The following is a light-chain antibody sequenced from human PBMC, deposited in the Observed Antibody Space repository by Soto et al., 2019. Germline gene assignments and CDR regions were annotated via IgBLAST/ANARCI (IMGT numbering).Light chain of an antibody. Sequence: DIQMTQSPSTLSASVGDRVTITCRASQSLSDWLAWYQQKPGTAPRLLIYRASSLEYGVPSRFSGSGSGAEFTRTISSLQPGDFATYYCQQYSDYPLTLGGGTKVEIK. V-gene: IGKV1-5*03. CDR3: QQYSDYPLT. CDR1: QSLSDW. J-gene: IGKJ4*01. CDR2: RAS.